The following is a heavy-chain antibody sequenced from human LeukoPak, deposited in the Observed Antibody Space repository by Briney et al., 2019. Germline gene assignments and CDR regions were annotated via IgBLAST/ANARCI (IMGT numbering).Heavy chain of an antibody. D-gene: IGHD3-22*01. J-gene: IGHJ4*02. V-gene: IGHV1-2*02. Sequence: ASVKVSCKASGYTFTDHYLHWVRQAPGQGLEWVGWINPNIGDTNHAQRFQGRVTMTRDTSISTAYMELNRLTSDDTAVYYCAREGFYFDTGGSFDYWGQGTLVTVPS. CDR3: AREGFYFDTGGSFDY. CDR2: INPNIGDT. CDR1: GYTFTDHY.